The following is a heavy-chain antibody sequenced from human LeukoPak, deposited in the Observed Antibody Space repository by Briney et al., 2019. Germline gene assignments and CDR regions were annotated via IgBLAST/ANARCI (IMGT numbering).Heavy chain of an antibody. Sequence: GGSLRLSCAASDFTVSDSYMSWVRQAPGKGLQWVSVIFSGGSTYYADSVKGRFTLSRDNAKNSLYLQMNSLRAEDTAVYYCARAPDDNWNYDLDYWGQGTLVTVSS. CDR2: IFSGGST. CDR1: DFTVSDSY. V-gene: IGHV3-53*01. D-gene: IGHD1-7*01. J-gene: IGHJ4*02. CDR3: ARAPDDNWNYDLDY.